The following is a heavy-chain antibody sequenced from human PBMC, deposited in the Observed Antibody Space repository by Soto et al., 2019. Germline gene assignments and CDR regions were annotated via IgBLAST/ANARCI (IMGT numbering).Heavy chain of an antibody. CDR3: ARVGLAGYSNHNWFDP. CDR2: INSDGSST. D-gene: IGHD3-9*01. V-gene: IGHV3-74*01. J-gene: IGHJ5*02. CDR1: GFTFSDYY. Sequence: PGGSLRLSCAASGFTFSDYYMSWIRQAPGKGLVWVSRINSDGSSTSYADSVKGRFTISRDNAKNTLYLQMNSLRAEDTAVYYCARVGLAGYSNHNWFDPWGQGTLVTVS.